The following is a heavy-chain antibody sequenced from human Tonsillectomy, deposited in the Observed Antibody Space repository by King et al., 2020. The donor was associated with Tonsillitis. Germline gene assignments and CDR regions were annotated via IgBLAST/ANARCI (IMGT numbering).Heavy chain of an antibody. J-gene: IGHJ4*02. D-gene: IGHD5-18*01. CDR3: ARLLDTAIVGGFDY. CDR2: IYYSGST. CDR1: GGSISSSTYY. Sequence: LQLQESGPGLVKPSETLSLTCTVSGGSISSSTYYWGWIRQPPGKGLEWIGSIYYSGSTYYNPSLKSRVTLSVDTSKNQFSLKLSSVTAADTAVYYCARLLDTAIVGGFDYCGQGTLVTVSS. V-gene: IGHV4-39*07.